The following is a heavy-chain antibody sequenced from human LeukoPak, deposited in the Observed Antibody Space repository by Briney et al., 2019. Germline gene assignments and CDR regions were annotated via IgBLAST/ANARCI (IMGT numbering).Heavy chain of an antibody. CDR3: AREIYGSGIIDY. D-gene: IGHD3-10*01. CDR1: GFTVDVYG. Sequence: SGGSLRLSCAPSGFTVDVYGIGGAPPAPGEGGECGFGIYWIGGRTGYAESRKGRFTISRDNAKHSLYLQMNSLRAEETALYHCAREIYGSGIIDYWGQGTLVTVSS. V-gene: IGHV3-20*01. J-gene: IGHJ4*01. CDR2: IYWIGGRT.